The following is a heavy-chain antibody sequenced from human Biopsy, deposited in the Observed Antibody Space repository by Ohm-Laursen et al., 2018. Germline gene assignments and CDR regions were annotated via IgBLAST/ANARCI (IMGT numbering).Heavy chain of an antibody. J-gene: IGHJ6*02. V-gene: IGHV1-46*01. CDR2: ISPSGATT. CDR1: GNTFATYH. D-gene: IGHD5-24*01. Sequence: SSVKVSCKASGNTFATYHIHWVRQAPGQGLEWMGVISPSGATTSFSQKFQGRIAMTRDTSTGTVYMDLNSLGSEDTAVYYCARAGVGSDGTDSYYYGMDVWGPGTTVTVSS. CDR3: ARAGVGSDGTDSYYYGMDV.